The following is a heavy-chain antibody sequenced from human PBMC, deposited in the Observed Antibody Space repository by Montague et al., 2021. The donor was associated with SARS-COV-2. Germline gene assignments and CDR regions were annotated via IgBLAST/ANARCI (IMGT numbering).Heavy chain of an antibody. J-gene: IGHJ3*02. D-gene: IGHD3-10*01. V-gene: IGHV4-39*01. CDR2: IYYSGTT. Sequence: SETLSLTCTVSGGSITRNYYWGWIRQPPGKGLEWVGNIYYSGTTFINPXXEGRVTISVDASKNQFSLNLTSVTAADTAVYYCARPLVRGVPKAFDIWGQGALAIVSS. CDR1: GGSITRNYY. CDR3: ARPLVRGVPKAFDI.